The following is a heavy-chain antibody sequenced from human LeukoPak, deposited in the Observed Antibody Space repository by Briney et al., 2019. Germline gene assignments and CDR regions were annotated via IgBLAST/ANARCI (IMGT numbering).Heavy chain of an antibody. V-gene: IGHV4-34*01. CDR1: GGSFSGYY. J-gene: IGHJ5*02. CDR3: ARGRKLQGYCSGGSCYRWFDP. Sequence: SETLSLTCAVYGGSFSGYYWSWIRQPPGKGLEWIGEINHSGSTNYNPSLKSRVTISVDTSKNQFSLKLSPVTAADTAVYYYARGRKLQGYCSGGSCYRWFDPWGQGTLVTVSS. CDR2: INHSGST. D-gene: IGHD2-15*01.